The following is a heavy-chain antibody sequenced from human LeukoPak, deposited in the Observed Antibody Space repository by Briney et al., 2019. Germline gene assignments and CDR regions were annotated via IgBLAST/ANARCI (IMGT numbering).Heavy chain of an antibody. J-gene: IGHJ4*02. D-gene: IGHD1-26*01. CDR1: GGTFSSYA. CDR2: IIPIFGTA. Sequence: HRASVKVSCKASGGTFSSYAISWVRQAPGQGLEWMGGIIPIFGTANYAQKFQGRVTITADKSTSTAYMELSSLRSEDTAVYYCARVLSGSYSYYFDYWGQGTLVTVSS. V-gene: IGHV1-69*06. CDR3: ARVLSGSYSYYFDY.